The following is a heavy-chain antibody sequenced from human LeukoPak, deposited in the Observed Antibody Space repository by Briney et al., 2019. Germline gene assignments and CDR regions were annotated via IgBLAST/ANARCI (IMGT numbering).Heavy chain of an antibody. Sequence: ASVKVSCKASGFTFTSHDYNWVRQATGQGLEWMGWISCYNGDTMYAQNVQGRVTMTTDTSTRTAYIELRSLRSDDTAMYYCARDPSNSSGYHAHFDSWGQGTLVTVSS. CDR2: ISCYNGDT. V-gene: IGHV1-18*01. D-gene: IGHD3-22*01. CDR3: ARDPSNSSGYHAHFDS. CDR1: GFTFTSHD. J-gene: IGHJ4*02.